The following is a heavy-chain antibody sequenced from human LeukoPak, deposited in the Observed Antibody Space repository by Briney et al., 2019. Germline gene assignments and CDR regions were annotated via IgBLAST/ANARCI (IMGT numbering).Heavy chain of an antibody. CDR3: ARDRLGYCSGGSCYRTY. Sequence: PGGSLRLSCAASGFTFSSYEMNWVRQAPGKGLEWVSYISSSGSTIYYADSVKGRFTISRDNAKNSLYLQMSSLRAEDTAVYYCARDRLGYCSGGSCYRTYWGQGTLVTVSS. CDR1: GFTFSSYE. V-gene: IGHV3-48*03. D-gene: IGHD2-15*01. CDR2: ISSSGSTI. J-gene: IGHJ4*02.